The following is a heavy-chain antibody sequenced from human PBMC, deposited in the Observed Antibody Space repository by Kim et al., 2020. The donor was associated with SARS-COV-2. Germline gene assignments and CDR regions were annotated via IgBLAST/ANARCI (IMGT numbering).Heavy chain of an antibody. Sequence: SETLSLTCTVSGGSISSGGYYWSWIRQHPGKGLEWIGYIYYSGSTYYNPSLKSRVTISVDTSKNQFSLKLSSVTAADTAVYYCARGYSDGIRYWGQGTLVTVSS. CDR1: GGSISSGGYY. CDR2: IYYSGST. J-gene: IGHJ4*02. V-gene: IGHV4-31*03. CDR3: ARGYSDGIRY. D-gene: IGHD5-18*01.